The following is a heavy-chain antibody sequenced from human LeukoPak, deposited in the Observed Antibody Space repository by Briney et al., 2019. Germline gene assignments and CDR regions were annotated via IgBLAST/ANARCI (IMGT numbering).Heavy chain of an antibody. CDR1: GFTVSSNY. D-gene: IGHD3-9*01. CDR3: ARVPYDILTYDAFDI. CDR2: IYTGGST. J-gene: IGHJ3*02. Sequence: GGSLRLSCAVSGFTVSSNYMSWVRQAPGKGLEWVSTIYTGGSTYYADSVKGRFTSSRDNSKNTLYLQVNSLRAEDTAVYYCARVPYDILTYDAFDIWGQGTMVTVSS. V-gene: IGHV3-66*01.